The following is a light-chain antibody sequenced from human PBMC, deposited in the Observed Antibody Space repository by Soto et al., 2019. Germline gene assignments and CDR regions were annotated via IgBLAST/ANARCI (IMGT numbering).Light chain of an antibody. V-gene: IGLV3-21*04. CDR2: YDS. J-gene: IGLJ2*01. CDR3: QVGDSSRDHPGGV. CDR1: NIGSKS. Sequence: SYELTQPPSVSVAPGKTARITCGGNNIGSKSVHWYQQKPGQAPVLVIYYDSDRPSGIPERFSGSNAGNTATLTISRVEAGDEADYYWQVGDSSRDHPGGVFGGGTKLTVL.